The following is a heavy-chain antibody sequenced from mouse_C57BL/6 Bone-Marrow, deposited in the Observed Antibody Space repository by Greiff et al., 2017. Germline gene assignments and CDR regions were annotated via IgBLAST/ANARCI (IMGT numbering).Heavy chain of an antibody. J-gene: IGHJ3*01. CDR2: ILPGSGST. V-gene: IGHV1-9*01. CDR3: ERTGYYYGSSYGFAY. CDR1: GYTFTGYW. D-gene: IGHD1-1*01. Sequence: VQLKQSGAELMKPGASVKLSCKATGYTFTGYWLEWVKQRPGHGLELIGEILPGSGSTNYNEKFKGKATFTADTSSNTAYMQLSSLTTEDSAIYYCERTGYYYGSSYGFAYWGQGTLVTVSA.